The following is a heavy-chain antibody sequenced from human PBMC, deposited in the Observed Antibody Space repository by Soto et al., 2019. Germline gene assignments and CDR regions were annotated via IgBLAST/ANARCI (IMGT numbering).Heavy chain of an antibody. J-gene: IGHJ1*01. V-gene: IGHV1-18*01. CDR2: ISCYNGDT. Sequence: QVHLVQSGAEMKKPGASVKVSCKTSGYTFTNYVISWVRQAPGQGPQWMGWISCYNGDTKYAQTLHGRVTMTTDTSTRRAYKELRSLRSNDTAVYYCARGGSHWFAEYYQHRGQGTVVIVS. D-gene: IGHD3-9*01. CDR3: ARGGSHWFAEYYQH. CDR1: GYTFTNYV.